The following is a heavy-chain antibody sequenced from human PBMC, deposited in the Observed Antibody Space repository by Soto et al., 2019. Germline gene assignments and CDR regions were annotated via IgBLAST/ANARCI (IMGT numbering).Heavy chain of an antibody. CDR1: GFNSRNYD. Sequence: PGGSLRLSCEASGFNSRNYDMFWVRQPTGKGLEWVSAIGTKSDTFYPDSVKGRFTISRENARNSLYLQMNSLTAGDTAVYYCARSPSGSFPSGNAFDLWGRGTMVTVSS. D-gene: IGHD1-26*01. J-gene: IGHJ3*01. CDR2: IGTKSDT. CDR3: ARSPSGSFPSGNAFDL. V-gene: IGHV3-13*01.